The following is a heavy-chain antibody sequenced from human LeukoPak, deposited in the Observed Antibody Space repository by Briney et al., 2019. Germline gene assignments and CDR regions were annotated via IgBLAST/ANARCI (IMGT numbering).Heavy chain of an antibody. J-gene: IGHJ4*02. CDR1: GFTFSSYG. CDR2: ISGSGGST. D-gene: IGHD3-16*01. V-gene: IGHV3-23*01. CDR3: AKEEGYYDYVWGSGTWFDY. Sequence: PGGSLRLSCAASGFTFSSYGMSWVRQAPGKGLEWVSAISGSGGSTYYADSVKGRFIISRDNSKNTLYLQMNSLRAEDTAVYYCAKEEGYYDYVWGSGTWFDYWGQGTLVTVSS.